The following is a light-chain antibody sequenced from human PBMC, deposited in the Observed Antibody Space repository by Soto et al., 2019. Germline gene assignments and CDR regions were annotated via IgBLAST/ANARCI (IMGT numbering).Light chain of an antibody. J-gene: IGLJ1*01. V-gene: IGLV2-14*03. CDR1: SSDVGGYNY. Sequence: QSALTQPASVSGSPGQSITISCTGTSSDVGGYNYVSWYQHHPGKAPKLMIFDVSNPPSGVSNRFSGSKSVNTASLTISGLQAEDEADYYCSSYTASSTYVFGTGTKLTVL. CDR3: SSYTASSTYV. CDR2: DVS.